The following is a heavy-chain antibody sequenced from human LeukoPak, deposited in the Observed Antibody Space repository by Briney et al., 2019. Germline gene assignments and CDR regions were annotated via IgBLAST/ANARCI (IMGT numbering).Heavy chain of an antibody. V-gene: IGHV4-59*02. J-gene: IGHJ4*02. Sequence: PSETLSLTCTISGGSVSDYYWSWIRQSPGKGLEWIGYIYHTGSTSYSPSLKSRVTISADTSQNQFSLKLSSVTAADTAVYYCASRKLGNDYWGQGTLVTVST. D-gene: IGHD7-27*01. CDR2: IYHTGST. CDR1: GGSVSDYY. CDR3: ASRKLGNDY.